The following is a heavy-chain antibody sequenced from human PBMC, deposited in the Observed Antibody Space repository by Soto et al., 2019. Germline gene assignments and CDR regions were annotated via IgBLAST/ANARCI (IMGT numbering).Heavy chain of an antibody. CDR1: GDTFKNCV. D-gene: IGHD3-10*01. CDR3: AAELGFGKLSVV. CDR2: IFPLFGTT. J-gene: IGHJ6*02. Sequence: QVQVVQSGVEVRRPVSSVKVSCKASGDTFKNCVISWVRQAPGQGLEWMGGIFPLFGTTDFAQWFQGRLTITTDESTTTAYMELSRLRSEDTATYYCAAELGFGKLSVVWGQGTTVIVSS. V-gene: IGHV1-69*01.